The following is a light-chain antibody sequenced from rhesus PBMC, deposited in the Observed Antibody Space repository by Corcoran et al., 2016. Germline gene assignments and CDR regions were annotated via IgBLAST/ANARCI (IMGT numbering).Light chain of an antibody. CDR1: QGISNG. CDR2: GAS. V-gene: IGKV1-33*01. J-gene: IGKJ1*01. Sequence: DIQMTQSPSSLSASVGDKVTITCRASQGISNGLAWYQQKPGNAPNLLIYGASTLQSGVPSGFSGTGSGTAFSLTISSMQPEDFAVYYCQQRSSYPPTFGQGTKVEIK. CDR3: QQRSSYPPT.